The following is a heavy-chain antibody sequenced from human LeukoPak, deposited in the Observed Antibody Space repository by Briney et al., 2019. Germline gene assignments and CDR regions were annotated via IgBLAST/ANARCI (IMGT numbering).Heavy chain of an antibody. D-gene: IGHD6-19*01. V-gene: IGHV3-30*18. CDR2: ISYDGSNT. J-gene: IGHJ4*02. CDR1: GFTXXSYG. CDR3: AKDPFSCRSSGCHGIDY. Sequence: XLXXXXSGFTXXSYGMHWVRQAPGKGLEWVAVISYDGSNTYYADSVKGRFTISRDNSKNTLYLQMNSLRAEDMALYYCAKDPFSCRSSGCHGIDYWGQGTLVTVSS.